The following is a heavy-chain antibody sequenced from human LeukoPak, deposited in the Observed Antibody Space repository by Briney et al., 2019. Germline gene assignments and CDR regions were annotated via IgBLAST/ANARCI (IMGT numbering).Heavy chain of an antibody. CDR1: GGSINSYY. J-gene: IGHJ5*02. V-gene: IGHV4-4*07. D-gene: IGHD3-22*01. CDR2: IYTSGIT. Sequence: PSETLSLTCSVSGGSINSYYWSWIRAGKGLEWIGRIYTSGITNYNPSLKSRVTMSVDTSKNQFSLKLSSVTAADTAVYYCARELGDSSGYYGGWFDPWGQGTLVTVSS. CDR3: ARELGDSSGYYGGWFDP.